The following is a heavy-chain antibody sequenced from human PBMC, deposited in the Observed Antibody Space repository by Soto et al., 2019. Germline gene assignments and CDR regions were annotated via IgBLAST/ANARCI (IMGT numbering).Heavy chain of an antibody. CDR1: GFTFSSYS. CDR3: ARVSVAANDAFAI. J-gene: IGHJ3*02. V-gene: IGHV3-21*01. D-gene: IGHD6-13*01. Sequence: GGSLRLSCAASGFTFSSYSMNWVRQAPGKGLEWVSSISSSSSYIYYADSVKGRFTISRDNAKNSLYLQMNSLRAEDTAVYYCARVSVAANDAFAIWGQGTMVTVSS. CDR2: ISSSSSYI.